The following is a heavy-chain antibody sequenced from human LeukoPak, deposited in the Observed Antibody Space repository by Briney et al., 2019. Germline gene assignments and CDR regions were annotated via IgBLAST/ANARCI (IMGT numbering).Heavy chain of an antibody. D-gene: IGHD4-11*01. V-gene: IGHV3-23*01. CDR2: ISGSGGST. CDR3: AKLPTVTTGY. Sequence: GGSLRLSCAASGFTFSSYAMNWVRQAPGKGLEWVSAISGSGGSTYYADSVKGRFTISRDSSKNTLYVQMNSLRAEDTAVYYCAKLPTVTTGYWGQGTLVTVSS. J-gene: IGHJ4*02. CDR1: GFTFSSYA.